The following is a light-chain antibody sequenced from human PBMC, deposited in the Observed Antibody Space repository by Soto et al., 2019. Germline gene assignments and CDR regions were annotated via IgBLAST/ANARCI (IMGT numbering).Light chain of an antibody. V-gene: IGKV3-11*01. CDR3: QQRSNWRRT. CDR2: DAS. Sequence: EIVLTQSPATLSFSPGERVTLSRRASQSISSYLAWYQQKPGQAPRLLIYDASNRATGIPARFSGSGSGTDFTLTISSLEPEDFAVYSCQQRSNWRRTFGQGTKVDIK. J-gene: IGKJ1*01. CDR1: QSISSY.